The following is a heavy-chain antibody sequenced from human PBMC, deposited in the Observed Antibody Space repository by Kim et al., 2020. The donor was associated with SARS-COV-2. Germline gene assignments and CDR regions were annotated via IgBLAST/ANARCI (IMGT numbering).Heavy chain of an antibody. CDR1: GYTFTSYG. Sequence: ASVKVSCKASGYTFTSYGICWVRQAPGQGLEGLGWISAYNGNTNYAQKLKGRVTMTTDTSTSTAYMELRILRSDDTAVYYCARDLGYSYGHRMNFDYWGQGTLVTVSS. J-gene: IGHJ4*02. D-gene: IGHD5-18*01. CDR3: ARDLGYSYGHRMNFDY. V-gene: IGHV1-18*01. CDR2: ISAYNGNT.